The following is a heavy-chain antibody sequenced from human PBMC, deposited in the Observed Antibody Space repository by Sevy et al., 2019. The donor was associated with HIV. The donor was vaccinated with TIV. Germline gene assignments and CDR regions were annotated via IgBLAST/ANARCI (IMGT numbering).Heavy chain of an antibody. V-gene: IGHV3-74*01. D-gene: IGHD2-2*01. CDR1: GFTFSSYW. CDR3: ARAHPDTYCSSTSCHYYYYMDV. CDR2: INSDGSST. Sequence: GGSLRLSCAASGFTFSSYWMHWVRQAPGKGLVWVSRINSDGSSTSYADSVKGLFTISRDNAKNTLYLQMNSLRAEDTAVYYCARAHPDTYCSSTSCHYYYYMDVWGKGTTVTVSS. J-gene: IGHJ6*03.